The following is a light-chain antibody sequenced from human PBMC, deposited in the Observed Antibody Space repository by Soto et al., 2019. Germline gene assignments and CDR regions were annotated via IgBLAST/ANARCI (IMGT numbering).Light chain of an antibody. CDR2: RTS. CDR3: QQYYSYPIT. J-gene: IGKJ1*01. CDR1: QSVSSSY. V-gene: IGKV3-20*01. Sequence: EIALTQSRGTLSLSPGERATLSCLASQSVSSSYLAWYQQKPGQAPRLLIYRTSNRATGIPDRFSGSGSGTDFTLTISCLQSEDFATYYCQQYYSYPITFGQGTKVDIK.